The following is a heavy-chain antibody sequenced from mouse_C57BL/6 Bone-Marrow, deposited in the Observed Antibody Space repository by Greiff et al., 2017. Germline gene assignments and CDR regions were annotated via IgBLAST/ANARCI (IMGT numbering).Heavy chain of an antibody. V-gene: IGHV1-64*01. CDR1: GYTFTSYW. CDR2: IHPNSGST. J-gene: IGHJ4*01. CDR3: AKDPAYYAMDY. Sequence: QVQLQQPGAELVKPGASVKLSCKASGYTFTSYWMHWVKQRPGQSLEWIGMIHPNSGSTNYNEKFKSKATLTVDNSSSTAYMQLSSLTSEDSAVYYCAKDPAYYAMDYWGQGTSVTVSS.